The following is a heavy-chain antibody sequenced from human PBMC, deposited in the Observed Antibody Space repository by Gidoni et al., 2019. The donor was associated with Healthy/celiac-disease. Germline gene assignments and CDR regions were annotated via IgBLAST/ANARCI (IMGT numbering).Heavy chain of an antibody. V-gene: IGHV4-31*03. CDR2: IYYSGST. CDR1: GGSISSGGYY. J-gene: IGHJ5*02. D-gene: IGHD3-22*01. CDR3: ARWLLAPYNWFDP. Sequence: QVQLQESGPGLVKPSQTLSPTCTVSGGSISSGGYYWSWIRQHPGKGLEWIGYIYYSGSTYYNPSLKSRVTISVDTSKNQFSLKLSSVTAADTAVYYCARWLLAPYNWFDPWGQGTLVTVSS.